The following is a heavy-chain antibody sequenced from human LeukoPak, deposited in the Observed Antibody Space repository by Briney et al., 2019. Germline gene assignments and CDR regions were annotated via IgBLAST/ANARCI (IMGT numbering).Heavy chain of an antibody. Sequence: SVTLSLTCTVSGGSISSYYWSWIRQPPGPGQEWIGYIYYSGTTNYNPSLKSRVTISVDTSKNQFSLKVNSVTAADTAVYYCVRSKSGTYGWFDPWGQGTLVTVSS. CDR1: GGSISSYY. V-gene: IGHV4-59*01. CDR2: IYYSGTT. CDR3: VRSKSGTYGWFDP. D-gene: IGHD4-17*01. J-gene: IGHJ5*02.